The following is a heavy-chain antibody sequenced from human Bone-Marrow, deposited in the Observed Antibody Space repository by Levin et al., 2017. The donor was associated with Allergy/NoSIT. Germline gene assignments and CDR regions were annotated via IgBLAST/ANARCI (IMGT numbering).Heavy chain of an antibody. Sequence: SGPTLVKPTQTLTLTCSISGFSLNTSGVFLNWVRQPPGKALEWLARIAWDGGKYFRTSLKTRLTISKDTSKNQVVLTMTDMDPVDTATYYCERVLARLRYMDVWGKGTAVTVSS. D-gene: IGHD3-3*01. CDR2: IAWDGGK. CDR3: ERVLARLRYMDV. V-gene: IGHV2-70*11. CDR1: GFSLNTSGVF. J-gene: IGHJ6*03.